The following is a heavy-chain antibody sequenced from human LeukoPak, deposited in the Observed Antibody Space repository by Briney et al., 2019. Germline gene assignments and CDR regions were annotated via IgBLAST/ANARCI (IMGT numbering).Heavy chain of an antibody. D-gene: IGHD3-10*01. Sequence: PGGSLGLSCAASGFTFSSYWMSWVRQAPGKGLEWVANIKQDGSEKYYVDSVKGRFTISRDNAKNSLYLQMNSLRAEDTALYYCAREADMVRGGAFDIWGQGTMVTVSS. CDR1: GFTFSSYW. J-gene: IGHJ3*02. V-gene: IGHV3-7*05. CDR2: IKQDGSEK. CDR3: AREADMVRGGAFDI.